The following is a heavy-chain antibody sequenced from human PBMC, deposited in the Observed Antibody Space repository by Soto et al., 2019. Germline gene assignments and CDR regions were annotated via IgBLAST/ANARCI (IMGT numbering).Heavy chain of an antibody. CDR3: AVDSSGPRGGFFY. D-gene: IGHD3-22*01. CDR2: ISGSGGST. J-gene: IGHJ4*02. CDR1: GFTFSSYV. V-gene: IGHV3-23*01. Sequence: EVQLLESGGGLVQPGGSLRLSCAASGFTFSSYVMSWVRQAPGKGLEWVSAISGSGGSTYYADSVKGRFTISRDNSKNTLYLQMNSLRAEDTAVYYCAVDSSGPRGGFFYWGQGTLVTVSS.